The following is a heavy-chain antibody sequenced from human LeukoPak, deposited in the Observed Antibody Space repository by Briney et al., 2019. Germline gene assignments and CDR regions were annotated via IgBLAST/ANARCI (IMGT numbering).Heavy chain of an antibody. CDR1: GYSFTSYW. CDR3: ARPLRGVASAFDI. V-gene: IGHV5-51*01. D-gene: IGHD5-12*01. Sequence: GESLKIPCKGSGYSFTSYWSGWVRQMPGKGLEWMGIIYPGDSDTRYSPSFQGQVTISADKSISTAYLQWSSLKASDTAKYYCARPLRGVASAFDIWGQGTMVTVSS. J-gene: IGHJ3*02. CDR2: IYPGDSDT.